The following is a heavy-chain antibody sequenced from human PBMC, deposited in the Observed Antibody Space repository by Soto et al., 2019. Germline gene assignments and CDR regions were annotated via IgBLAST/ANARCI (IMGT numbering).Heavy chain of an antibody. Sequence: PGGSLRLSCAASGFTFSSYAMHWVRQAPGKGLEWVAVISYDGSSKYYADSVKGRFTISRDNPKNTLYLQMNSLRAEDTAVYYCASLRLGVVDYNYGMDVWGQGTTVTVSS. D-gene: IGHD2-15*01. J-gene: IGHJ6*02. CDR3: ASLRLGVVDYNYGMDV. CDR2: ISYDGSSK. CDR1: GFTFSSYA. V-gene: IGHV3-30-3*01.